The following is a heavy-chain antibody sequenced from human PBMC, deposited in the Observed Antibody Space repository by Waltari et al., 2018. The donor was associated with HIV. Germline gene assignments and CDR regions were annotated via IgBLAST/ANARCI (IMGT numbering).Heavy chain of an antibody. V-gene: IGHV4-4*02. J-gene: IGHJ6*03. Sequence: QVQLQESGPGLVKPSGTLSLTCAVSGGSISSNNWWSWVRQSPGKGLEWIGQISHIGSTNKNPSLRSRLTMSVDKSKNQFSLELTSVTAADTAVYYCAKDQFLGSSYYM. CDR3: AKDQFLGSSYYM. CDR1: GGSISSNNW. CDR2: ISHIGST. D-gene: IGHD3-10*01.